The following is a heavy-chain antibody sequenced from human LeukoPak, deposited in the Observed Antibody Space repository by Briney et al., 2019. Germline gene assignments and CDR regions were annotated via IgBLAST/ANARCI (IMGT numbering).Heavy chain of an antibody. CDR1: GFTFSSYA. J-gene: IGHJ4*02. D-gene: IGHD2-2*01. V-gene: IGHV3-23*01. CDR3: AKDPTRVVPAAENFDY. CDR2: ISGSGGST. Sequence: GGSLSLSCAASGFTFSSYAMSWVRQAPGKGLEWVSAISGSGGSTYYADSVKGRLTISRNNSKNTLYLQMNSLRAEDTAVYYCAKDPTRVVPAAENFDYWGQGTLVTASS.